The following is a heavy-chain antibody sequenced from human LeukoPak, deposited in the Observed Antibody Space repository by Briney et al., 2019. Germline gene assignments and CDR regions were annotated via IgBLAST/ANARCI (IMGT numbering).Heavy chain of an antibody. V-gene: IGHV3-53*01. CDR1: GFTVSSNY. CDR2: IYSGGST. CDR3: ARIAAAGFPLGYFDY. Sequence: GSLRLSCAASGFTVSSNYMSWVRQAPGKGLEWVSDIYSGGSTYYADSVKGRFTISRGNSKNTLYLQMNSLRAEDTAVYYCARIAAAGFPLGYFDYWGQGTLVTVSS. J-gene: IGHJ4*02. D-gene: IGHD6-13*01.